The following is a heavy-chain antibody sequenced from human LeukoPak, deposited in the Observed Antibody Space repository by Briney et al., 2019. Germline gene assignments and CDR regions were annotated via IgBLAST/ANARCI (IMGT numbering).Heavy chain of an antibody. Sequence: ASVKVSCKASGYTFTSYGISWVRQAPGQGLEWMGWISAYNGNTNYAQKLQGRVTMTTDTSTSTAYMELRSLRSDDTAVYYCARAAAPAHFVLLWFGSKLLFENFDYWGQGTLVTVSS. CDR2: ISAYNGNT. D-gene: IGHD3-10*01. CDR1: GYTFTSYG. V-gene: IGHV1-18*01. CDR3: ARAAAPAHFVLLWFGSKLLFENFDY. J-gene: IGHJ4*02.